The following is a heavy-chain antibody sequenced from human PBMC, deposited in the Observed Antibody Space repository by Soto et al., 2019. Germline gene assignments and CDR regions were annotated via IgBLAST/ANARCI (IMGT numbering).Heavy chain of an antibody. D-gene: IGHD3-22*01. CDR2: ISASGGST. CDR1: GFTFSTYA. J-gene: IGHJ4*02. CDR3: AALIVVVMYPDY. V-gene: IGHV3-23*01. Sequence: GGSLRLSCAASGFTFSTYAMTWVRQAPGKGLEWVSAISASGGSTYYADSVKGRFTISRDNSKNTLYLQMNSLRVEDTAVYYCAALIVVVMYPDYWGQGTLVTVSS.